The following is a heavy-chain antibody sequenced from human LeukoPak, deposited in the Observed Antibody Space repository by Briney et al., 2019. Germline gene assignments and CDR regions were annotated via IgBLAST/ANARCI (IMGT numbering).Heavy chain of an antibody. D-gene: IGHD3-22*01. CDR3: ARTRDYYENSRYTLLQD. CDR2: IIPILDTT. CDR1: GGTFSSHA. Sequence: GSSVKVSCKASGGTFSSHAISWVRQAPGRGLEWMGGIIPILDTTNYAQRFQGRVTIIADESTGTAYMVLGSLSSEDTAVYYCARTRDYYENSRYTLLQDWGQGTLVTVSS. J-gene: IGHJ1*01. V-gene: IGHV1-69*01.